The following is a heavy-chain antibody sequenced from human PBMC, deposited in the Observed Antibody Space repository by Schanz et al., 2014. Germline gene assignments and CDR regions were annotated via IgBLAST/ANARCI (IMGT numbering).Heavy chain of an antibody. CDR3: ARDGIAATTDFEY. CDR1: GFIFEDYA. D-gene: IGHD1-1*01. CDR2: ISGSGDNT. Sequence: QLVESGGGLVQPGRSLRLSCAASGFIFEDYAMYWVRQAPGKGLEWVSAISGSGDNTFYADSVKGRFTISRDNSKNTLYLQMDSLRGDVTAVYYCARDGIAATTDFEYWGQGVLVTVSS. J-gene: IGHJ4*02. V-gene: IGHV3-23*04.